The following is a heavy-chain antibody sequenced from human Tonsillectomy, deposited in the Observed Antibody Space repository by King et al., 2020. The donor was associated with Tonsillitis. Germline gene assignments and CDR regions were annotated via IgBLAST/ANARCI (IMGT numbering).Heavy chain of an antibody. CDR1: SGSISSASYY. Sequence: LQLQESGPGLVKPSETLSLTCTVSSGSISSASYYWGWIRLPPGMGLEWIGRVYYSGSTYYNPSLKSRVTISVDTSKNQFSLKLSSVTAADTAVYYCARIQWLANYYYYYMDVWGKGTTVTVSS. V-gene: IGHV4-39*01. CDR3: ARIQWLANYYYYYMDV. D-gene: IGHD6-19*01. J-gene: IGHJ6*03. CDR2: VYYSGST.